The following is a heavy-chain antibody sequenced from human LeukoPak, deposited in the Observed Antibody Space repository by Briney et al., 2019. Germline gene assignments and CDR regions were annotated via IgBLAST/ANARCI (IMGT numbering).Heavy chain of an antibody. Sequence: PSETLSLTCAVSGGSFSGYYWSWIRQPPGKGLEWIGEMNESGGTTYNPSLKSRVTISVDTSKSQFSLKLSSVTAADTAMYYCARGLRAARLASWGQGTLVTVSS. V-gene: IGHV4-34*01. D-gene: IGHD6-6*01. J-gene: IGHJ5*02. CDR1: GGSFSGYY. CDR2: MNESGGT. CDR3: ARGLRAARLAS.